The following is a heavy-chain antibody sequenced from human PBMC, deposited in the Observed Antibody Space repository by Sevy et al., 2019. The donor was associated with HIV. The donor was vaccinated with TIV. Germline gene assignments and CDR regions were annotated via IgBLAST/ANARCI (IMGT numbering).Heavy chain of an antibody. D-gene: IGHD2-21*01. CDR2: IYYSGSA. Sequence: SETLSLTCTVSGGSISSSAYYWGWIRQPPGKGLEWIGNIYYSGSADYNPSLKSRVTISVDTSMNQFSLKLNSVTAADTAIYYCARQGGIVDRAFDLWGQGTLVTVSS. CDR3: ARQGGIVDRAFDL. CDR1: GGSISSSAYY. V-gene: IGHV4-39*01. J-gene: IGHJ4*02.